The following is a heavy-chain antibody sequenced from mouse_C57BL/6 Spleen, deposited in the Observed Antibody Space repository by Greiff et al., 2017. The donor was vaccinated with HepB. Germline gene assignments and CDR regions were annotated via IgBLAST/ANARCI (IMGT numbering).Heavy chain of an antibody. CDR3: ARRSGNYAMDG. J-gene: IGHJ4*01. D-gene: IGHD1-1*01. CDR2: IYPGDGDT. CDR1: GYAFSSSW. V-gene: IGHV1-82*01. Sequence: QVQLQQSGPELVKPGASVKISCKASGYAFSSSWMNWVKQRPGKGLEWIGRIYPGDGDTNYNGKFKGKATLTADKSSSTAYMQLSSLTSEDSAVYFCARRSGNYAMDGWGQGTSVTVSS.